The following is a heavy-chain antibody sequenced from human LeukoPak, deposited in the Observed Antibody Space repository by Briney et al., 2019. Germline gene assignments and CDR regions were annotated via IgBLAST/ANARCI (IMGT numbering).Heavy chain of an antibody. D-gene: IGHD6-19*01. V-gene: IGHV3-48*01. CDR3: ARVRGSGWYFDY. CDR1: GFTFSNAW. CDR2: ITSSGGII. J-gene: IGHJ4*02. Sequence: PGGSLRLSCAASGFTFSNAWMNWVRQAPGKGLEWVSYITSSGGIIYYADSVKGRFTISRDNAKNSLYLQMNSLRAEDTAVYYCARVRGSGWYFDYWGQGALVTVSS.